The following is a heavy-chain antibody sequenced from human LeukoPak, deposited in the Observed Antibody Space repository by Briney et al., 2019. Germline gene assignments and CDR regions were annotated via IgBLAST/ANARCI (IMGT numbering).Heavy chain of an antibody. D-gene: IGHD3-3*01. CDR1: GFTFSSYG. Sequence: GRSLRLSCAASGFTFSSYGMHWVRQAPGKGLEWVAVVSYDGSNKYYADSVKGRFTISRDNSKNTLYLQMNSLRAEDTAVYYCAKVDFWSGYYMSGAFDYWGQGTLVTVSS. V-gene: IGHV3-30*18. CDR3: AKVDFWSGYYMSGAFDY. J-gene: IGHJ4*02. CDR2: VSYDGSNK.